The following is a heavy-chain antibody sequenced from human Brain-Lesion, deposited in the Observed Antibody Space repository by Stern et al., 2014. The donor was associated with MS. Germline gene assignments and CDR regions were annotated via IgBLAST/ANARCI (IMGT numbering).Heavy chain of an antibody. Sequence: VQLVESGPGLVKPSQTLSLSCTVSGGSISSGGYYWSWIRQPGGKGLEGIGRIFNRGRPSDTPPPKSRVPISIDTSKNQFSLRLNSMTAADTAVYYCARGRVVPGFQYYATDVWGQGTTVIVSS. CDR2: IFNRGRP. J-gene: IGHJ6*02. CDR3: ARGRVVPGFQYYATDV. D-gene: IGHD2-2*01. V-gene: IGHV4-61*02. CDR1: GGSISSGGYY.